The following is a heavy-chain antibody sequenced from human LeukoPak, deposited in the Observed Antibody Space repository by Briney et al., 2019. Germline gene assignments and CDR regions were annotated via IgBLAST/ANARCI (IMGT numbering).Heavy chain of an antibody. CDR3: ATRESSMARSH. V-gene: IGHV3-7*01. CDR1: GLIFSDYW. Sequence: GGSLGLSCAASGLIFSDYWMNWVRQVPGKGLEWVANINEDGSAQDYVDSVRGRFAISRDNAKTSLYLQMNSLRVEDTAIYYCATRESSMARSHWGHGTLVTVSS. J-gene: IGHJ4*01. D-gene: IGHD3-10*01. CDR2: INEDGSAQ.